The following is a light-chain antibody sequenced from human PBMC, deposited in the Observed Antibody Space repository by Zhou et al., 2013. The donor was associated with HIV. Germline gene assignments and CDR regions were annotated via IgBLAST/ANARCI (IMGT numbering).Light chain of an antibody. Sequence: EIVLTQSPGTLSLSPGERATLSCRASQSVSSSYLAWYQQKPGQAPRLLIHDISNRATGIPDRFSGSGSGTDFTLTISRLEPEDFTVYYCQQYGSSPCSFGQGTKL. V-gene: IGKV3-20*01. CDR3: QQYGSSPCS. CDR1: QSVSSSY. CDR2: DIS. J-gene: IGKJ2*04.